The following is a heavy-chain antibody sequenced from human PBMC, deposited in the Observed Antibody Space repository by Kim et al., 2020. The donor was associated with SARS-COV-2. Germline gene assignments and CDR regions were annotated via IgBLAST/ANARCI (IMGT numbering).Heavy chain of an antibody. V-gene: IGHV3-74*01. J-gene: IGHJ5*02. CDR3: ARLNTYSYYDWFDP. CDR2: IKSDGSST. CDR1: GFTFSSYW. D-gene: IGHD4-4*01. Sequence: GGSLRLSCTASGFTFSSYWMHWVRQAPGKGLVWVSRIKSDGSSTSYADSVKGRFTISRDNAKNTLFLQMNSLRVEDTAVYYCARLNTYSYYDWFDPWGQGTLVTVSS.